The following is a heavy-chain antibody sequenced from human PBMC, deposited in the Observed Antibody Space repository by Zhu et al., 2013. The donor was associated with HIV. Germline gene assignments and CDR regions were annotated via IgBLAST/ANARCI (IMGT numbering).Heavy chain of an antibody. CDR1: GGTFSSYA. J-gene: IGHJ5*02. V-gene: IGHV1-69*01. CDR2: IIPIFGTA. D-gene: IGHD6-19*01. Sequence: QVQLVQSGAEVKKPGSSVKVSCKASGGTFSSYAISWVRQAPGQGLEWMGGIIPIFGTANYAQKFQGRVTITADESTSTAYMELSSLRSEDTAVYYCARDSSGWYTNTDDSVFAPWGQGTLVTVSS. CDR3: ARDSSGWYTNTDDSVFAP.